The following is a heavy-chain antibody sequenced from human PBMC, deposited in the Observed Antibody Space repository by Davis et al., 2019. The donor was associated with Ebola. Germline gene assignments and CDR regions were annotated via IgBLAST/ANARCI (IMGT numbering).Heavy chain of an antibody. CDR3: ARRSRYDTGWYIDY. CDR1: GGSISSGGYY. J-gene: IGHJ4*01. D-gene: IGHD6-19*01. CDR2: ISDSGST. V-gene: IGHV4-39*07. Sequence: SETLSLTCTVSGGSISSGGYYWSWIRQPPGKGLEWIGEISDSGSTNCNPSLKSRVTMSVDTSKNQFSLKISSVTAADMAVYYCARRSRYDTGWYIDYWGHGILVAVSS.